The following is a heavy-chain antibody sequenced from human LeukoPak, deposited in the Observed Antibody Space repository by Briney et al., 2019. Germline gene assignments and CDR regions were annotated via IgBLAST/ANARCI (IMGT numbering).Heavy chain of an antibody. CDR3: AKDQTGFGELFR. CDR1: GFTFSSYA. D-gene: IGHD3-10*01. CDR2: ISGSGGST. V-gene: IGHV3-23*01. J-gene: IGHJ4*02. Sequence: GGSPRLSCAASGFTFSSYAMSWVRQAPGKGLEWVSAISGSGGSTYYADSVKGRFTISRDNSKNTLYLQMNSLRAEDTAVYYCAKDQTGFGELFRWGQGTLVTVSS.